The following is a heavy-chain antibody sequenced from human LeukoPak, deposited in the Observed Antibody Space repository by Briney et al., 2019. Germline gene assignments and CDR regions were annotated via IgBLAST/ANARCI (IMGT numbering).Heavy chain of an antibody. D-gene: IGHD3-22*01. Sequence: SETLSLTCAVYGGSFSGYYWSWIRQPPGKGLEWIGRIYTSGSTNYNPSLKSRVTMSVDTPKNQFSLKLSSVTAADTAVYYCARDQYYYDSSGYGGLYYFDYWGQGTLVTVSS. V-gene: IGHV4-4*07. CDR3: ARDQYYYDSSGYGGLYYFDY. J-gene: IGHJ4*02. CDR2: IYTSGST. CDR1: GGSFSGYY.